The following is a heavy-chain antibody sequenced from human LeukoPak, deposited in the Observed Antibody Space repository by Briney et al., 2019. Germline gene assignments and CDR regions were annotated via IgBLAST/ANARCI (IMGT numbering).Heavy chain of an antibody. CDR3: ARGGLEPVDY. Sequence: PGGSLRLSCAASGFTFSTYWMHWVRQAPGKGLVWVSRTNADRSSTSYADSVKGRFTISRDNAKNTLYLQMNSLRADDTAVYYCARGGLEPVDYWGQGTLVTVSS. J-gene: IGHJ4*02. CDR2: TNADRSST. CDR1: GFTFSTYW. D-gene: IGHD1-1*01. V-gene: IGHV3-74*01.